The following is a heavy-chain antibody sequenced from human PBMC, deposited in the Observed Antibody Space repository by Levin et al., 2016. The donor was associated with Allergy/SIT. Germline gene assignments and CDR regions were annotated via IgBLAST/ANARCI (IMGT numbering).Heavy chain of an antibody. CDR1: GFSLTTSGVC. D-gene: IGHD1-26*01. Sequence: SGPTLVKPTQTLTLTCAFSGFSLTTSGVCVTWIRQSPGKVLEWLARIDWDDDTYYNTSLKTRLTISKDTSKNQVVLAMTNMDPLDTATYYCARMIRGAGSYLIDYWGQGALVTVSS. CDR2: IDWDDDT. V-gene: IGHV2-70*11. CDR3: ARMIRGAGSYLIDY. J-gene: IGHJ4*02.